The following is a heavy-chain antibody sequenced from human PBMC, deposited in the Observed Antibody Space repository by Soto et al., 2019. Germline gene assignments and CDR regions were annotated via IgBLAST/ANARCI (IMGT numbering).Heavy chain of an antibody. V-gene: IGHV4-31*03. CDR3: ARQTTVTHNWFDP. J-gene: IGHJ5*02. CDR2: IYYSGST. CDR1: GGNIGSGGYY. Sequence: PSETQSLTSTVSGGNIGSGGYYWSWIRQHPGKGLEWIGYIYYSGSTYYNPSLKSRVTISVDTSKNQFSLKLSSVTAADTAVYYCARQTTVTHNWFDPWGQGTLVTVSS. D-gene: IGHD4-4*01.